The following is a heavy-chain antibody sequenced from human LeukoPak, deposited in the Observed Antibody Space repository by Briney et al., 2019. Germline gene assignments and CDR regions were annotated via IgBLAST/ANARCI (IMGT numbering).Heavy chain of an antibody. CDR2: FDPEDGET. V-gene: IGHV1-24*01. D-gene: IGHD3-22*01. J-gene: IGHJ3*02. CDR1: GYTLTELS. Sequence: ASVKVSCKVSGYTLTELSMHWVRQAPGKGLEWMGGFDPEDGETIYAQKFQGSVTMTEDTSTDTAYMELSSLRSEDTAVYYCATGGYDSSGYYNMRNAFDIWGQGTMVTVSS. CDR3: ATGGYDSSGYYNMRNAFDI.